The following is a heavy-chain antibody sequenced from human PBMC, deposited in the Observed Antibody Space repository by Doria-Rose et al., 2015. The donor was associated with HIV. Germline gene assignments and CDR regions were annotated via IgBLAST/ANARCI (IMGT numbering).Heavy chain of an antibody. CDR2: IFSDDER. V-gene: IGHV2-26*01. Sequence: QVTLKESGPVLVKPTETLTPTCTVSGVSLSSPGMGVSWIRQPPGKALEWLANIFSDDERSYKTSLKSRLTISRGTSKCQVVLTMTDMDPVDTATYYCARIKSSRWYHKYYFDFWGQGTLVIVSA. D-gene: IGHD6-13*01. CDR3: ARIKSSRWYHKYYFDF. CDR1: GVSLSSPGMG. J-gene: IGHJ4*02.